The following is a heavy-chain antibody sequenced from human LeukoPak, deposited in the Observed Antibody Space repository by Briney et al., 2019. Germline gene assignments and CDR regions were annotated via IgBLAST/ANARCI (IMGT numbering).Heavy chain of an antibody. D-gene: IGHD5-18*01. CDR1: GGSISSGDYY. CDR2: IYYSGST. CDR3: ARELYTAMAFDY. V-gene: IGHV4-30-4*01. Sequence: PSQTLSLTCTVSGGSISSGDYYWSCIRQPPRKGLEWIGYIYYSGSTYYNPSLKSRVTISVDTSKNQFSLRLSSVTAADTAVYYCARELYTAMAFDYWGQGTLVTVSS. J-gene: IGHJ4*02.